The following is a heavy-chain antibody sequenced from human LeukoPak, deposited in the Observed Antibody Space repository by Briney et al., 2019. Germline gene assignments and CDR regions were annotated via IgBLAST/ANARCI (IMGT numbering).Heavy chain of an antibody. CDR3: ATKAREXPE. D-gene: IGHD1/OR15-1a*01. V-gene: IGHV1-46*01. J-gene: IGHJ4*02. CDR2: INPSGGST. Sequence: AXVKVXXXASGYTFTSYYMHWVRQAPGQGLEWMGIINPSGGSTSYAQKFQGRVTMTRDMSTSTVYMELSSLRSEDTAIYYCATKAREXPEWGQGTXVTVSS. CDR1: GYTFTSYY.